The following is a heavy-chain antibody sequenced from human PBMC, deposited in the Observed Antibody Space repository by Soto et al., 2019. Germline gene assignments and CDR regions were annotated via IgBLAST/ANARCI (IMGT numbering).Heavy chain of an antibody. Sequence: GASVKVSCKASGYTFTSYGISWVRQAPGQRLEWMGWINPDKGNTKYSQKLQGRVTFTRDTSASTAYMELSNLRSEDTAVYYCARGIESKAAAPPFDPWGQGSLVTVSS. CDR2: INPDKGNT. CDR1: GYTFTSYG. J-gene: IGHJ5*02. D-gene: IGHD6-13*01. V-gene: IGHV1-3*01. CDR3: ARGIESKAAAPPFDP.